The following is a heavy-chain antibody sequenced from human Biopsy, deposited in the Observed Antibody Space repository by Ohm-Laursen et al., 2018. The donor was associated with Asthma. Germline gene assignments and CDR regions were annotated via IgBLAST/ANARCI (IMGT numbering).Heavy chain of an antibody. D-gene: IGHD3-3*01. CDR2: MSFDGRQT. Sequence: SLRLSCSASGFSFSNFAIHWVRQAPGKGLEWVAVMSFDGRQTYYADSVKGRFTISRDNSKNTLYLQMNSLRAEDTAVYYCAKERYYDFWSGYPIWGQGTMVTVSS. CDR1: GFSFSNFA. J-gene: IGHJ3*02. V-gene: IGHV3-30*18. CDR3: AKERYYDFWSGYPI.